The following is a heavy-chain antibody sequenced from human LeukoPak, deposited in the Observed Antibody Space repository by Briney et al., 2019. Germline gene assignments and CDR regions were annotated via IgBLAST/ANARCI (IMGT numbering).Heavy chain of an antibody. CDR3: AVEPYSSSLDP. Sequence: ASVKVSCKASGYTFTSYYMHWVRQAPGQGLEWMGWISAYNGNTNYAQKLQGRVTMTTDTSTSTAYMELRSLRSDDTAVYYCAVEPYSSSLDPWGQGTLVTVSS. CDR1: GYTFTSYY. V-gene: IGHV1-18*04. J-gene: IGHJ5*02. D-gene: IGHD6-6*01. CDR2: ISAYNGNT.